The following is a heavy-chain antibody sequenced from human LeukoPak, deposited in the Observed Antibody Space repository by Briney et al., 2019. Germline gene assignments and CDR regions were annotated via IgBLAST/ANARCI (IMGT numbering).Heavy chain of an antibody. J-gene: IGHJ3*02. CDR1: GYTFTSYY. CDR2: INPSGGST. Sequence: ASVKVSCKASGYTFTSYYMHWVRQAPGQGLEWMGIINPSGGSTSYAQKFQGRVTMIRDTSTSTVHMELSSLRSEDTAVYYCARDWGYYYDSSGYYPDDAFDIWGQGTMVTVSS. V-gene: IGHV1-46*01. D-gene: IGHD3-22*01. CDR3: ARDWGYYYDSSGYYPDDAFDI.